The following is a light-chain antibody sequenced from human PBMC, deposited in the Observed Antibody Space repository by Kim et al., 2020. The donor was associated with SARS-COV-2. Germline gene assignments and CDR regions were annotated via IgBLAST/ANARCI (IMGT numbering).Light chain of an antibody. CDR3: HQYNDWPPGGT. J-gene: IGKJ2*01. Sequence: EIVMTQSPATLSVSPGERATLSCRASQSVSNNLAWYQHKPGQPPRLLIYGASTRATGVPARFSGSGSGTDFTLTVSSLQSEDFAVYYCHQYNDWPPGGTFGQGTKLEI. V-gene: IGKV3-15*01. CDR1: QSVSNN. CDR2: GAS.